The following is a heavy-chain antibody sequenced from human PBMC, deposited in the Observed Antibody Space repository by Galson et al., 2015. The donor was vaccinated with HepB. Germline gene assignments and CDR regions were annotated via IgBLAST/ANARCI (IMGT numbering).Heavy chain of an antibody. J-gene: IGHJ4*02. CDR3: ARGRDNTFDF. V-gene: IGHV6-1*01. CDR2: TYRGSN. D-gene: IGHD1-1*01. Sequence: CAISGDSVSSTTAAWNWIRQSPSRGLEWLGGTYRGSNEYAVSVKSRLIFTPDTSKNQVSLHLNSMTPEDTATYFCARGRDNTFDFWGQGTLVTVSS. CDR1: GDSVSSTTAA.